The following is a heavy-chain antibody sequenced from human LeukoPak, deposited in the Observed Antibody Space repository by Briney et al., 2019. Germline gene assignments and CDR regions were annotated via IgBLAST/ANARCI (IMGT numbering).Heavy chain of an antibody. CDR1: GGSISTNTYY. V-gene: IGHV4-39*07. D-gene: IGHD3-10*01. CDR3: ARVTYNGYQHFDY. CDR2: IHHRGTT. J-gene: IGHJ4*02. Sequence: SETLSLTCIVSGGSISTNTYYWGWIRLPPGKGLEWTGEIHHRGTTYYNPSLRSRVTISVDTSKNQFSLRLTSVTAADTAVYYCARVTYNGYQHFDYSGQGNLVTVS.